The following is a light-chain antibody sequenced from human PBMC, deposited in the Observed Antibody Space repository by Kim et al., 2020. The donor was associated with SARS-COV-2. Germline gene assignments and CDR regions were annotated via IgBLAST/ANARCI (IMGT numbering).Light chain of an antibody. CDR2: GTS. J-gene: IGKJ3*01. V-gene: IGKV3-20*01. CDR3: QQYDKSLFT. Sequence: EIVLTQSPGTLSLSPGERATLSCRASQTFKSNYLAWYQRKPGQAPRLLIYGTSSRATGIPDRFSGSGSGTDFTLTISRLEPEDFAVYYCQQYDKSLFTFGPGTKVDIK. CDR1: QTFKSNY.